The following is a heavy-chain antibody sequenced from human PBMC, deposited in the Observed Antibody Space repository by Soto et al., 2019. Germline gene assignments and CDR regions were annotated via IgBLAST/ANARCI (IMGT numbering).Heavy chain of an antibody. Sequence: GGSLRLSCAASGFTFSSYGMHWVRQAPGKGLEWVAVISYDGSNKYYADSVKGRFTISRDNSKNTLYLQMNSLRAEDTAVYYCASPPTAGEPDSSGYYDTYYYYGMDVWGQGTTVTVSS. CDR1: GFTFSSYG. CDR3: ASPPTAGEPDSSGYYDTYYYYGMDV. CDR2: ISYDGSNK. V-gene: IGHV3-30*03. D-gene: IGHD3-22*01. J-gene: IGHJ6*02.